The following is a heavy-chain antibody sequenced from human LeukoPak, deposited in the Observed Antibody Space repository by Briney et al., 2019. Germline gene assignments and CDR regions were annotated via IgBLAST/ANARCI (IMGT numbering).Heavy chain of an antibody. CDR3: ASYPRYSSSPPFDY. J-gene: IGHJ4*02. CDR1: GYTFTGQY. V-gene: IGHV1-2*02. CDR2: INPNTGDT. D-gene: IGHD6-19*01. Sequence: ASVKISCKASGYTFTGQYMHWVRQAPGQGLEWMGWINPNTGDTGYAQKFQGRVTTTRDTTITTAYMELSSLTSDDTALYYCASYPRYSSSPPFDYWGQGTLVTVSS.